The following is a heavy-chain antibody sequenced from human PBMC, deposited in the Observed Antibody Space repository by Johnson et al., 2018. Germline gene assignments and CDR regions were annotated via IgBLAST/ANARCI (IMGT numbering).Heavy chain of an antibody. D-gene: IGHD3-16*02. V-gene: IGHV1-69*01. CDR1: GGTFSSYA. CDR3: AIWGSSAVIDYYYDYGMDV. CDR2: IIPIFGTA. J-gene: IGHJ6*04. Sequence: VQLVESGAEVKKPGSSVKVSCKASGGTFSSYAISWVRQAPGQGLEWMGGIIPIFGTANYAQKFQGRVTITADESTSTAYMELSSLSSEDTAVYYCAIWGSSAVIDYYYDYGMDVWGKGTTVTVSS.